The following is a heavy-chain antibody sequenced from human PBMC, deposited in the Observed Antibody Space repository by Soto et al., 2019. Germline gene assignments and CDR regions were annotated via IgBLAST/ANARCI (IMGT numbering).Heavy chain of an antibody. V-gene: IGHV1-69*02. CDR2: IIPILGIA. D-gene: IGHD6-19*01. Sequence: SVKVSCKASGGAFSSYTISWVRQAPGQGLEWMGRIIPILGIANYAQKFQGRVTITADKSTSTAYMELSSLRSEDTAVYYCARSSSGWYSDYWGQGTLVTVSS. CDR3: ARSSSGWYSDY. J-gene: IGHJ4*02. CDR1: GGAFSSYT.